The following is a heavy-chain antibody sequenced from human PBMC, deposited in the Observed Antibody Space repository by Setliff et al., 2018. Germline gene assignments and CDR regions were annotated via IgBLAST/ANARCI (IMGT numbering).Heavy chain of an antibody. D-gene: IGHD1-1*01. CDR1: GGSISSYY. J-gene: IGHJ3*02. Sequence: SETLSLTCSVSGGSISSYYWSWIRQPPGKGLEWIGYIYTRGTTNYNPSLQSRVTISVDTARKQFSLKLNSVTAADTAIYYCARGGGRIRQLGATGVHTFDIWGQGTMVTVSS. V-gene: IGHV4-4*08. CDR3: ARGGGRIRQLGATGVHTFDI. CDR2: IYTRGTT.